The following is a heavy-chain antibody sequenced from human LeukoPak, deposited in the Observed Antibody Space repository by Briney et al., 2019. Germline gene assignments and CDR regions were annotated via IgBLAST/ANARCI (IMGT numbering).Heavy chain of an antibody. CDR2: ISGSGGST. CDR1: GFTVSSNY. Sequence: GGSLRLSCAASGFTVSSNYMSWVRQAPGKGLEWVSAISGSGGSTYYADSVKGRFTISRDNSKNTLYLQMNSLRAEDTAVYYCAKDAYSSSWTGSGDYWGQGTLVTVSS. D-gene: IGHD6-13*01. CDR3: AKDAYSSSWTGSGDY. J-gene: IGHJ4*02. V-gene: IGHV3-23*01.